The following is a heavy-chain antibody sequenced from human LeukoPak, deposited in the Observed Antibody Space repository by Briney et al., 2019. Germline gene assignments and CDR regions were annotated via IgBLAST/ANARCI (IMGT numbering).Heavy chain of an antibody. CDR1: GGSISSSSYY. V-gene: IGHV4-39*01. CDR2: ICYSGST. J-gene: IGHJ4*03. CDR3: ARLYYDGGVYSEICYFDY. Sequence: PSEPLSLTCTVSGGSISSSSYYWRWGRQPPGGGLERIERICYSGSTYYNPARQSRVPISVYTEKNQFSLNLGYVPAADTAVYYCARLYYDGGVYSEICYFDYWGQGTLVTVSS. D-gene: IGHD3-22*01.